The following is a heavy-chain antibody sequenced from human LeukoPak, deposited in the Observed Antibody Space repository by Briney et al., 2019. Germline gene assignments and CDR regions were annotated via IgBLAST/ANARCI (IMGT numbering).Heavy chain of an antibody. CDR3: AKDRTAVITHYFDY. CDR2: ISWNSGSI. Sequence: GGSLRLSCAASGFTFDDYAMHWVRQAPGRGLEWVSGISWNSGSIGYADSVKGRFTISRDNAKNSLYLQMSSLRAEDTALYYCAKDRTAVITHYFDYWGQGTLVTVSS. J-gene: IGHJ4*02. D-gene: IGHD3-22*01. V-gene: IGHV3-9*01. CDR1: GFTFDDYA.